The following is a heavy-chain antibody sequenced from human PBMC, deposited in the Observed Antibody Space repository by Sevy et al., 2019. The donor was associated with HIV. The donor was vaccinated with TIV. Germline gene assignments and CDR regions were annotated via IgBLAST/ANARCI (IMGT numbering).Heavy chain of an antibody. CDR2: IHYTGNT. CDR3: ARAPPVRSGDDSLYWFAP. D-gene: IGHD5-12*01. CDR1: DGSISAYY. Sequence: SETLSLTCTVSDGSISAYYWSWIRQPPGKGLEWIGYIHYTGNTKYNPSLESRVTISVDTSKNQFSLKLSSVTAADTAIYYCARAPPVRSGDDSLYWFAPWGQGTLVTVSS. J-gene: IGHJ5*02. V-gene: IGHV4-59*01.